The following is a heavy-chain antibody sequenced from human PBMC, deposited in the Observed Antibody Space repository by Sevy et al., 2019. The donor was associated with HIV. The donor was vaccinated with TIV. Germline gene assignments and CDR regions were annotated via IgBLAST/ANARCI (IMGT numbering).Heavy chain of an antibody. J-gene: IGHJ4*02. CDR3: ALDGYYGSGTYFYSDLGY. CDR2: ITMKGDTYAT. V-gene: IGHV3-73*01. D-gene: IGHD3-10*01. CDR1: GFTFSGSA. Sequence: GGSLRLSCVASGFTFSGSAMHWVRQASGKGLQWVGRITMKGDTYATAYAASVKGRFTISRDDSKNTAYLQMSSLKTEDTAVYYCALDGYYGSGTYFYSDLGYWGQGTLVTVSP.